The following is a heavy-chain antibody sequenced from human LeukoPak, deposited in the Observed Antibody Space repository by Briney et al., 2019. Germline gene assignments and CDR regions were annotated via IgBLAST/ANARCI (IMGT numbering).Heavy chain of an antibody. V-gene: IGHV4-59*08. CDR1: GGSISSYY. Sequence: PSETLSLTCTVSGGSISSYYWSWTRQSPGKGLEWIGYISYSGSTNYNPSLKSRVTISVDTSKNQFSLRLRSVAAADTAVYYCARTVGATSTSFDYWGQGTLVTVSS. J-gene: IGHJ4*02. CDR2: ISYSGST. CDR3: ARTVGATSTSFDY. D-gene: IGHD1-26*01.